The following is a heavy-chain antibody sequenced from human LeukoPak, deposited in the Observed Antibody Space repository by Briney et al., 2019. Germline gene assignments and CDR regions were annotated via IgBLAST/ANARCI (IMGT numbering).Heavy chain of an antibody. Sequence: QPSETLSLTCTVSGYSISSGYYCAWIRQPPGKGLEWIGSLSHSGSAFYNPSLKSRVTISVDTSKNQFSLRLSSVTAADTAVYYCARDLGGATNFDYWGQGTLVTVSS. V-gene: IGHV4-38-2*02. D-gene: IGHD1-26*01. CDR1: GYSISSGYY. J-gene: IGHJ4*02. CDR3: ARDLGGATNFDY. CDR2: LSHSGSA.